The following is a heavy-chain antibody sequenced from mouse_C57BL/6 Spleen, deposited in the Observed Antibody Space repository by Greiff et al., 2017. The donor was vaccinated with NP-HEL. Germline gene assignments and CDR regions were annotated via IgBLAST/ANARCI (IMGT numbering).Heavy chain of an antibody. Sequence: LQQSGPELVKPGASVKIPCKASGYTFTDYNMDWVKQSHGKSLEWIGDINPNNGGTIYNQKFKGKATLTVDKSSSTAYMELRSLTSEDTAVYYCARSDYGSSPAWFAYWGQGTLVTVSA. CDR1: GYTFTDYN. J-gene: IGHJ3*01. CDR2: INPNNGGT. D-gene: IGHD1-1*01. CDR3: ARSDYGSSPAWFAY. V-gene: IGHV1-18*01.